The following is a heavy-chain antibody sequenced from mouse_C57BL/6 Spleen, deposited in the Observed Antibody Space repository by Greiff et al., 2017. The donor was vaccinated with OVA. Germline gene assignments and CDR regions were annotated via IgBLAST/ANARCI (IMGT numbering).Heavy chain of an antibody. D-gene: IGHD1-1*01. J-gene: IGHJ2*01. Sequence: QVQLQQSGAELVKPGASVKLSCKASGYTFTSYWMQWVKQRPGQGLEWIGEIDPSDSYTNYNQKFKGKATLTVDTSSSTAYMQLSSLTSEDSAVYYCARTTTVVEGYFDYWGQGTTLTVSS. V-gene: IGHV1-50*01. CDR2: IDPSDSYT. CDR3: ARTTTVVEGYFDY. CDR1: GYTFTSYW.